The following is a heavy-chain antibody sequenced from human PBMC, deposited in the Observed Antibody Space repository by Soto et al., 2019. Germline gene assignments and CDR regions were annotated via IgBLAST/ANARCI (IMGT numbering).Heavy chain of an antibody. D-gene: IGHD3-10*01. Sequence: ASVKVSCKASGYTFTGYCMHWVRQAPGQGLEWMGWINPNSGGTNYAQKFQGWVTMTRDTSISTAYMELSRLRSDDTAVYYCARGPGYQSSSLLWFGEAADAFDIWGQGTMVTVSS. CDR1: GYTFTGYC. CDR2: INPNSGGT. CDR3: ARGPGYQSSSLLWFGEAADAFDI. V-gene: IGHV1-2*04. J-gene: IGHJ3*02.